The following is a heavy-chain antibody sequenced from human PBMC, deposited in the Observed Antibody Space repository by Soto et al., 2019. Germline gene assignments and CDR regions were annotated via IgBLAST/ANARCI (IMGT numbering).Heavy chain of an antibody. D-gene: IGHD3-3*01. CDR2: MYPGDSDT. V-gene: IGHV5-51*01. CDR3: ARLPRDCNKTSCYYADH. CDR1: GYDFNTNW. Sequence: GESLKISCRGSGYDFNTNWFGWVRQLPGRGLEWVGIMYPGDSDTRYNPSLQGHVTLSVDVTVSTAFLQWRSLETSHTGMYFCARLPRDCNKTSCYYADHWGQGTQVTVSS. J-gene: IGHJ4*02.